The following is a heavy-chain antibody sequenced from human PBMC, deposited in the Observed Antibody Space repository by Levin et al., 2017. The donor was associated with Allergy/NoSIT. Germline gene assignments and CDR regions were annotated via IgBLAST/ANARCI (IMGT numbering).Heavy chain of an antibody. J-gene: IGHJ4*02. CDR1: GFTFNNYA. CDR2: ISGSGDST. V-gene: IGHV3-23*01. Sequence: PGGSLRISCAASGFTFNNYAMSWVRQAPGRGLEWVSAISGSGDSTYYAGSVKGRFTISRDNSKNTLYLQMSSLRAEDTAVYYCAKRDSGYSYGYVDDYWGQGTLVTVSS. D-gene: IGHD5-18*01. CDR3: AKRDSGYSYGYVDDY.